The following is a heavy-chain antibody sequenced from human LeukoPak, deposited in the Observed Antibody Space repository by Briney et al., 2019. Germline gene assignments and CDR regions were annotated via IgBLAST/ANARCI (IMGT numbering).Heavy chain of an antibody. CDR3: ARAGGSGSYDY. V-gene: IGHV4-38-2*01. CDR1: GYSISSGYY. J-gene: IGHJ4*02. CDR2: IYHSGST. D-gene: IGHD3-10*01. Sequence: SSETLSLTCAVSGYSISSGYYWGWIRQPPGKGPEWIGSIYHSGSTYYNPSLKSRVTISVDTSKNQFSLKLSSVTAADTAVYYCARAGGSGSYDYWGQGTLVTVSS.